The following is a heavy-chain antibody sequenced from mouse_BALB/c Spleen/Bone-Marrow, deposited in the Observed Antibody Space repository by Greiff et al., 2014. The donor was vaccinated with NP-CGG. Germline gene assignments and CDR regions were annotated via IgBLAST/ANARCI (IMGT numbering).Heavy chain of an antibody. D-gene: IGHD1-1*01. CDR2: INPYNDGT. J-gene: IGHJ1*01. CDR1: GYTFTSYV. Sequence: LVESGPELVKPGASVKMSCKASGYTFTSYVIHWVKQKPGQGLEWIGYINPYNDGTKYNEKFKGKATLTSDKSSSTAYMELSSLTSEDSVVYYCARGGYYGTSLYWYFDVWGAGTTVTVSS. CDR3: ARGGYYGTSLYWYFDV. V-gene: IGHV1-14*01.